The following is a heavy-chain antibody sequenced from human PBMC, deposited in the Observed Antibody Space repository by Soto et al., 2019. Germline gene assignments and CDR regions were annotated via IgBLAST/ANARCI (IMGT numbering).Heavy chain of an antibody. CDR2: ISGSGGST. Sequence: GGSLRLSCAASGFTFSSYAMSWVRQAPGKGLEWVSAISGSGGSTYYADSVKGRFTISRDNSKNTLYLQMNSLRAEDTAVYYCAKDDLWFGEGDGMDVWGQGTTVTVSS. J-gene: IGHJ6*02. CDR3: AKDDLWFGEGDGMDV. D-gene: IGHD3-10*01. CDR1: GFTFSSYA. V-gene: IGHV3-23*01.